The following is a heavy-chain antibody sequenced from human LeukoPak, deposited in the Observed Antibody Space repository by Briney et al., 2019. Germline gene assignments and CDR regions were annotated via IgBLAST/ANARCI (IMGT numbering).Heavy chain of an antibody. CDR3: AKSDCSGGSCYSFDY. Sequence: GGSLRLSCAASGFTFSSYAMSWVRQAPGKGLEWVSAISGSGGSTYYADSVKGRFTISRDNSKNTRYLQMNSLRAEDTAVYYCAKSDCSGGSCYSFDYWGQGTLVTVSS. V-gene: IGHV3-23*01. D-gene: IGHD2-15*01. CDR2: ISGSGGST. J-gene: IGHJ4*02. CDR1: GFTFSSYA.